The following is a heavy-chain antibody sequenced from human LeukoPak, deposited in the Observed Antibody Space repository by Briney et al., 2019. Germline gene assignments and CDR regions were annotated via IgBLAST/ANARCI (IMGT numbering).Heavy chain of an antibody. D-gene: IGHD3-10*01. J-gene: IGHJ4*02. CDR1: GYTFTSYY. CDR2: INPSGGST. V-gene: IGHV1-46*01. CDR3: ARSYGSGSYYRGALDY. Sequence: ASVKVSCKASGYTFTSYYMHWVRQAPGQGLEWMGIINPSGGSTSYAQKFQGRVTMTRDTSTSTVYMELCSLRSEDTAVYYCARSYGSGSYYRGALDYWGQGTLVTVSS.